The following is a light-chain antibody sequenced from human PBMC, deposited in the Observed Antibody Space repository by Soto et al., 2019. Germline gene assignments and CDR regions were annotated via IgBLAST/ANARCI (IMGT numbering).Light chain of an antibody. CDR2: HAS. Sequence: EVVMTQSPATLSVSPGERATLSCRASQSVSNNLAWFQQKPGQAPRLLIYHASTRATGIPARFSGSGSGTEFTLIISSLQSEEFAVYYCQQYNNWWTFGQGTKVEIK. CDR3: QQYNNWWT. J-gene: IGKJ1*01. V-gene: IGKV3-15*01. CDR1: QSVSNN.